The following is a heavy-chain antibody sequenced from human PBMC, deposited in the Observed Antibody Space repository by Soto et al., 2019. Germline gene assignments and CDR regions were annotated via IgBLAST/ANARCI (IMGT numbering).Heavy chain of an antibody. V-gene: IGHV3-23*01. Sequence: EVQLLESGGGLVQPGGSLGLSCAASGFTFSIYAMSWVRQAPGKGPEWVSVINGRGSPTFYADSVKGRFTISRDNSKNTLSLQMTSLRAEDTAIYYCAKHIEGAGNWYFELWGRGTLVTVSS. CDR1: GFTFSIYA. D-gene: IGHD2-21*01. CDR3: AKHIEGAGNWYFEL. J-gene: IGHJ2*01. CDR2: INGRGSPT.